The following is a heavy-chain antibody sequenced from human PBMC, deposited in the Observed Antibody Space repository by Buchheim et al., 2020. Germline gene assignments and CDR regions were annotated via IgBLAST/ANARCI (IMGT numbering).Heavy chain of an antibody. Sequence: QVQLVQSGAEVKKPGASVKVSCKASGYTFTSYGISWVRQAPGQGLEWMGRIIPILGIANYAQKFQGRVTITADKSTSTAYMELSSLRSEDTAVYYCARDNSGSYHNYYYYGMDVWGQGTT. CDR2: IIPILGIA. D-gene: IGHD1-26*01. CDR3: ARDNSGSYHNYYYYGMDV. J-gene: IGHJ6*02. V-gene: IGHV1-69*04. CDR1: GYTFTSYG.